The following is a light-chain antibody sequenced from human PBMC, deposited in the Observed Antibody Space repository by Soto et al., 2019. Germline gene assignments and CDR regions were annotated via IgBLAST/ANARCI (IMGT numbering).Light chain of an antibody. Sequence: QSVLTQPASVSWSPGQSITISCTGSSSDIGGYQHVSWYQLHPGKAPKLMIFEVNNRPSGVSFRFSGSKSGNTASLTISGLQVEDEADYFCSSHSISTAYLFGTGTKVTVL. CDR2: EVN. CDR1: SSDIGGYQH. CDR3: SSHSISTAYL. V-gene: IGLV2-14*01. J-gene: IGLJ1*01.